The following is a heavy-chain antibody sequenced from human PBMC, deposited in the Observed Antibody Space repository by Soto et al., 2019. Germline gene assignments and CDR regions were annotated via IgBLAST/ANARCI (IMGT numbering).Heavy chain of an antibody. CDR1: GDSIISSDFY. V-gene: IGHV4-39*01. CDR2: IFYLGSS. CDR3: ARQSLALRKNNWFDP. J-gene: IGHJ5*02. D-gene: IGHD3-3*02. Sequence: TLSLTCTVSGDSIISSDFYWGWVRQPPGKGLEWIGSIFYLGSSYYNPSLKSRVTMSVDTSKNQFSLRLRSVTAADTALYFCARQSLALRKNNWFDPWGQGIMGNLSS.